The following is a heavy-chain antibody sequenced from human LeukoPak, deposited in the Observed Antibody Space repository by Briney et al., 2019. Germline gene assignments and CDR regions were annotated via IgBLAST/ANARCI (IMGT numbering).Heavy chain of an antibody. CDR2: ISYDGSNK. V-gene: IGHV3-30*18. D-gene: IGHD6-19*01. CDR3: AKDKPQYSSGWCVGTNMMDV. CDR1: GFTFSSYG. J-gene: IGHJ6*02. Sequence: GGSLRLSCAASGFTFSSYGMHWVRQAPGKGLEWVAVISYDGSNKYYADSVKGRFTISRDNSKNTLYLQMNSLRAEDTAVYYCAKDKPQYSSGWCVGTNMMDVWGQGTTVTVSS.